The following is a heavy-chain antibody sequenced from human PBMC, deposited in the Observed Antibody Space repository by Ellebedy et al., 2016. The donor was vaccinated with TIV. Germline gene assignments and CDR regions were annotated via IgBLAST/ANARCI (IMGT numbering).Heavy chain of an antibody. Sequence: GESLKISCVASGFSVSRTYMTWVRQVPGKEPQWISIIFSGGDTDYVDSVKGRFTISKDNDKNTVYLQMNSLTVEDTAVYYCATREEGYSPAMDVWGKGTTVIVSS. CDR3: ATREEGYSPAMDV. D-gene: IGHD3-22*01. CDR2: IFSGGDT. V-gene: IGHV3-53*01. J-gene: IGHJ6*04. CDR1: GFSVSRTY.